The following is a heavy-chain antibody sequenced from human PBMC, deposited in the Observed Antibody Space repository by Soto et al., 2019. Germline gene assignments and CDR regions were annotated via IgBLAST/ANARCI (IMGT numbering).Heavy chain of an antibody. CDR2: IYSGGST. CDR1: GFTVSSNY. D-gene: IGHD6-13*01. CDR3: ATHSSSHPKYYYYGMDV. V-gene: IGHV3-53*01. Sequence: GGSLRLSCAASGFTVSSNYMSWVRQAPGKGLEWVSVIYSGGSTYDADSVKGRFTISRDNSKNTLYLQMNSLRAEDTAVYYCATHSSSHPKYYYYGMDVWGQGTTVTVSS. J-gene: IGHJ6*02.